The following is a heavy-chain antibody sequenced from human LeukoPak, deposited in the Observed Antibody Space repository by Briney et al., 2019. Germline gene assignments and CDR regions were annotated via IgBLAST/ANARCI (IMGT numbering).Heavy chain of an antibody. CDR3: ATTTTVVTLRGWFDP. CDR1: GGSISSSSSY. V-gene: IGHV4-39*01. J-gene: IGHJ5*02. D-gene: IGHD4-17*01. CDR2: IYYSGST. Sequence: SETLSLTCTVSGGSISSSSSYWGWIRQPPGKGLEWIGSIYYSGSTYYNPSLKSRVTISVATAKNQFSLKLSSVTAADTAVYYCATTTTVVTLRGWFDPWGQGNLVTVSS.